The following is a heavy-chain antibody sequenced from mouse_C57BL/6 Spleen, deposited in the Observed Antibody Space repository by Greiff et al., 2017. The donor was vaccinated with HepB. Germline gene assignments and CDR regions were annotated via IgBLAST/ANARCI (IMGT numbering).Heavy chain of an antibody. D-gene: IGHD4-1*01. CDR2: IDPENGDT. V-gene: IGHV14-4*01. Sequence: EVQLQQSGAELVRPGASVKLSCTASGFNIKDDYMHWVKQRPEQGLEWIGWIDPENGDTEYASKFQGKATITADTPSNTAYLQLSSLTSEDTAVYYCTTSGFDYWGQGTTLTVSS. CDR1: GFNIKDDY. CDR3: TTSGFDY. J-gene: IGHJ2*01.